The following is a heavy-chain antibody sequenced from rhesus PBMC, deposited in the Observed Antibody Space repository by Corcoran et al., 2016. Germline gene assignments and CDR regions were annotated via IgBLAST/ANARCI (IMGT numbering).Heavy chain of an antibody. CDR1: GFTFSSYW. V-gene: IGHV3-54*02. J-gene: IGHJ6*01. Sequence: EVQLVESGGGLAKPGGSLRLSCAASGFTFSSYWMNWVRQASGKGLEWVAVISFDESKKYYADSMKDRFTISRYNSKNMVYLQMNNLKLEDTAVYYCVRGFYGLDSWGQGVVITVSS. CDR3: VRGFYGLDS. CDR2: ISFDESKK.